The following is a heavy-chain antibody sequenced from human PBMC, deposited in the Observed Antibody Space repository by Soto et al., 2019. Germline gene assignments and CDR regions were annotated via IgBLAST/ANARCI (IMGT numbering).Heavy chain of an antibody. J-gene: IGHJ4*02. CDR1: GYIFATSW. CDR3: ARPGFSGYAFDY. V-gene: IGHV5-51*01. D-gene: IGHD5-12*01. Sequence: GESLKISCKGSGYIFATSWIAWVRQMPGKGLEWVGIIFPADSDTRYSPSFQGQVTISADKSITTAYLQWSSLKAPDTAMYYCARPGFSGYAFDYWGQGTLVTVSS. CDR2: IFPADSDT.